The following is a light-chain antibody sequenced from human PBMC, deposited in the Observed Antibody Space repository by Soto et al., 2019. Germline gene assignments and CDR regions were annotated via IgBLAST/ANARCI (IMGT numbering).Light chain of an antibody. CDR1: LRVSSSY. CDR2: GAS. Sequence: EIVLTQSPGTLSLSPGERATLSCRASLRVSSSYLAWYQQKPGQAPRVLIYGASSRATGIPDRFSGSGSRTDFTLTISRLEPEDFAVYYCQQYGNSPTTVGQGAKVEIK. CDR3: QQYGNSPTT. V-gene: IGKV3-20*01. J-gene: IGKJ1*01.